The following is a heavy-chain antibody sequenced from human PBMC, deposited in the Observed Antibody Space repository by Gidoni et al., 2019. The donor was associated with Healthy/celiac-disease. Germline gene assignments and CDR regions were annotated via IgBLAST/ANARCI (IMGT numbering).Heavy chain of an antibody. J-gene: IGHJ4*02. CDR1: GFTFSNAW. CDR2: IKSKTDGGTT. CDR3: TTVFPLFDYDSSGYQHGY. V-gene: IGHV3-15*01. Sequence: EVQLVESGGGLVKPGGSLRLSCAASGFTFSNAWMSWVRQAPGKGLEWVGRIKSKTDGGTTDYAAPVKGRFTISRDDSKNTLYLQMNSLKTEDTAVYYCTTVFPLFDYDSSGYQHGYWGQGTLVTVSS. D-gene: IGHD3-22*01.